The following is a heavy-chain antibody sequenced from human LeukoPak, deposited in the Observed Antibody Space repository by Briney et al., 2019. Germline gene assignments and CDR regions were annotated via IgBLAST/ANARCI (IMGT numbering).Heavy chain of an antibody. Sequence: GGSLRLSCAASGFTFSNAWMSWVRQAPGKGLEWVGRIKSETDGGTTDYAAPVKGRFTISRDDSKNTLYLQMNSLKTEDTAVYYCTTGIVVVVAATCGGDCYDDYWGQGTLVTVSS. CDR3: TTGIVVVVAATCGGDCYDDY. D-gene: IGHD2-15*01. J-gene: IGHJ4*02. CDR2: IKSETDGGTT. V-gene: IGHV3-15*01. CDR1: GFTFSNAW.